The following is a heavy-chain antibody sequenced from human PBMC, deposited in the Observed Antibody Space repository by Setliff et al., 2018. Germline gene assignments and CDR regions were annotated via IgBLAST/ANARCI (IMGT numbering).Heavy chain of an antibody. CDR3: ARSAVAVPGQFYFDN. CDR1: GFTFSTYA. Sequence: SLRLSCAASGFTFSTYAMNWLRQAPGKGLEWVSYISSSSGLIYYADSVKGRFTISRDEAKNSLYLQMNSLRTEDTAVYYCARSAVAVPGQFYFDNWGQGTQVTVSS. J-gene: IGHJ4*02. V-gene: IGHV3-48*01. CDR2: ISSSSGLI. D-gene: IGHD6-19*01.